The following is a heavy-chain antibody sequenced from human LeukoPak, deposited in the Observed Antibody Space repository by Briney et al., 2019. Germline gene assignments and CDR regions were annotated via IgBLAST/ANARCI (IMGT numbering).Heavy chain of an antibody. V-gene: IGHV1-69*02. CDR1: GGTFSSYT. CDR2: IIPILGIA. CDR3: ARQIPLRDGYNFDY. J-gene: IGHJ4*02. D-gene: IGHD5-24*01. Sequence: SVKVSCKASGGTFSSYTISWVRQAPGQGLEWMGRIIPILGIANYAQKFQGRVTITADKSTSTAYMELSSLRSEDTAAYYCARQIPLRDGYNFDYWGQGTLVTVSS.